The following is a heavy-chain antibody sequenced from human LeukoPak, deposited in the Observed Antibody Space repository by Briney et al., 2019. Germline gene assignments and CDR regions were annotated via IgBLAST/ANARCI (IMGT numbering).Heavy chain of an antibody. D-gene: IGHD2-15*01. J-gene: IGHJ3*02. V-gene: IGHV4-4*02. CDR2: IYHSGST. CDR3: ASKVNCSGGRCPTGAFDI. Sequence: SETLSLTCAVSGGSISSSNWWSWVRQPPGKGLEWIGEIYHSGSTNYNPSLKSRVTISVDKSKNQFSLKLSSVTAADTAVYYCASKVNCSGGRCPTGAFDIWGQGTMVTVSS. CDR1: GGSISSSNW.